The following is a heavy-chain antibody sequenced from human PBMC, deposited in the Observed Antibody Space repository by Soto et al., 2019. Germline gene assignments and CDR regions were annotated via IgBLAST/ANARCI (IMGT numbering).Heavy chain of an antibody. J-gene: IGHJ5*02. Sequence: ASVKVSCKASGCTFTRYTMNWVRQAPGQRLEWMGCINPDNGNTKSSQKFQDRVIITRDTFASTAYMDLSSLRSEDTAVYYCARGIATGQLDPWGQGTLVTVSS. CDR1: GCTFTRYT. CDR3: ARGIATGQLDP. D-gene: IGHD2-15*01. V-gene: IGHV1-3*01. CDR2: INPDNGNT.